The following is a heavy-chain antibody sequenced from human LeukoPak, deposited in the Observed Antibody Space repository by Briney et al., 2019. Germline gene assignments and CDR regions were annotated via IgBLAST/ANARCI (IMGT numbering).Heavy chain of an antibody. V-gene: IGHV3-33*06. J-gene: IGHJ4*02. D-gene: IGHD1-26*01. Sequence: GGSLRLSCAASGFTFSSHGMHWVRQPPGKGLEWVAVIWYDGSNKYYADSVKGRFTISRDNSKNTLYLQMNSLRAEDTAIYYCAKDSSAYSGSYYDYWGQGTLVTVSS. CDR1: GFTFSSHG. CDR2: IWYDGSNK. CDR3: AKDSSAYSGSYYDY.